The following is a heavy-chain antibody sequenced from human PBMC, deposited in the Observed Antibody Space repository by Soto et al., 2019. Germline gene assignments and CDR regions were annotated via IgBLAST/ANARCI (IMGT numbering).Heavy chain of an antibody. Sequence: EVQLVESGGGLVKPGGSLRLSCAASGFTFSSYSMNWVRQAPGKGLEWVSSISSSSSYIYYADSVKGRFTISRDNAKNSLYLQMNSLRAEDTAVYYCAREDRPRLRFLRTANRFDPWGQGTLVTVSS. D-gene: IGHD3-3*01. CDR3: AREDRPRLRFLRTANRFDP. J-gene: IGHJ5*02. V-gene: IGHV3-21*01. CDR1: GFTFSSYS. CDR2: ISSSSSYI.